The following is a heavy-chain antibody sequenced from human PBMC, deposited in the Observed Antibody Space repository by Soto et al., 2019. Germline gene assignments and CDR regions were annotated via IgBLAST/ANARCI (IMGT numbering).Heavy chain of an antibody. CDR1: RYSFTNYW. Sequence: RGESLKISCKGSRYSFTNYWIGWVRQMPGKGLEWMGIIYAGDSDTRYSPSFQGQVTISADKSISTAYLQWSSLKASDSGMYYCARTNYGSGTYAIDYWGQGTLVTVSS. CDR3: ARTNYGSGTYAIDY. CDR2: IYAGDSDT. J-gene: IGHJ4*02. V-gene: IGHV5-51*01. D-gene: IGHD3-10*01.